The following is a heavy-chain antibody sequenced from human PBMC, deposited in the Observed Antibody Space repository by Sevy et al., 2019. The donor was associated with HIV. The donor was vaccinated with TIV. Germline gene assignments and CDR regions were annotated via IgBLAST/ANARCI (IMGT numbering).Heavy chain of an antibody. J-gene: IGHJ5*02. V-gene: IGHV4-34*01. CDR3: ARSPAVVVVPGAPSWFDP. D-gene: IGHD2-2*01. CDR2: INESGIT. Sequence: SETLSLTCAVHYGAFSGYYWNWIRQVPGKGLEWIGEINESGITYYNPSLKSRVTISVDTSKKQFSLKLNSLTAVDSAVYFCARSPAVVVVPGAPSWFDPWGQGTLVTVSS. CDR1: YGAFSGYY.